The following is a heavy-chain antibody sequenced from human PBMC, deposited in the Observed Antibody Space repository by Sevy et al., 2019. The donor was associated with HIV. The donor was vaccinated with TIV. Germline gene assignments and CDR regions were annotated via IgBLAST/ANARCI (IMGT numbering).Heavy chain of an antibody. V-gene: IGHV1-24*01. J-gene: IGHJ3*02. Sequence: ASVKVSCKVSGYTLTELSMHWVRQAPGKGLEWMGGFDPEDGETIYAQKFQGRVTMTEDTSTDTAYMELSSLRSEDTAVYYCATYGVVVVAASDAFDIWGQGTMVTVSS. CDR2: FDPEDGET. CDR1: GYTLTELS. D-gene: IGHD2-15*01. CDR3: ATYGVVVVAASDAFDI.